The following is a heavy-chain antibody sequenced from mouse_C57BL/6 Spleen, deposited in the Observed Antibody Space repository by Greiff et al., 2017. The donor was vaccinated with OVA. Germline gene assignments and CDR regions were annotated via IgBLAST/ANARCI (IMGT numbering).Heavy chain of an antibody. CDR3: ARGEMDY. Sequence: VQLQQSGPELVKPGASVKISCKASGYSFTGYYMNWVKQSPEKSLEWIGEINPSTGGTTYNQKFKAKATLTVDKSSSTAYMQLKGLTSEDSAGYYCARGEMDYWGQGTSVTVSS. CDR2: INPSTGGT. V-gene: IGHV1-42*01. J-gene: IGHJ4*01. CDR1: GYSFTGYY.